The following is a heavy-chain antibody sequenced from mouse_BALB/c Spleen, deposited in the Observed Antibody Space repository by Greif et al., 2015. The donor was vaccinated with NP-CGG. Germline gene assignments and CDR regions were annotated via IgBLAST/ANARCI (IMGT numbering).Heavy chain of an antibody. CDR3: ARDTGTFAY. Sequence: EVKLMESGGGLVQPGGSLRLSCATSGFTFTGYYMSWVRQPPGKALEWLGFIRNKANGYTTEYSASVKGRFTISRDNSQSILYLQMNTLRAEDSATYYCARDTGTFAYWGQGTLVTVSA. J-gene: IGHJ3*01. D-gene: IGHD4-1*01. V-gene: IGHV7-3*02. CDR2: IRNKANGYTT. CDR1: GFTFTGYY.